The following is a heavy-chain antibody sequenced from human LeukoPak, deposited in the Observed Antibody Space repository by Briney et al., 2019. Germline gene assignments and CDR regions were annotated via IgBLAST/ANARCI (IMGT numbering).Heavy chain of an antibody. Sequence: PGRSLRLSCAASAFTFSGYSMNWVRQAPGKGLEWVSYISPSATTIYYADSVKGRFTISRDNAKNSLYLQMNSLRAEDTAVYYCAREYSSSSGRSFDYWGQGTLVTVSS. CDR2: ISPSATTI. J-gene: IGHJ4*02. V-gene: IGHV3-48*01. CDR1: AFTFSGYS. D-gene: IGHD6-6*01. CDR3: AREYSSSSGRSFDY.